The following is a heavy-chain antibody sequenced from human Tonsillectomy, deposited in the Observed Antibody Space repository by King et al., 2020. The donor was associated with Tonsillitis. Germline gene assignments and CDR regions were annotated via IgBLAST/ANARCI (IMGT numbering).Heavy chain of an antibody. Sequence: VQLVESGGGLVQPGGSLRLSCAASGFTFIAYWMSWVRQAPGKGLEWVANIKQDGSEKYYVDSVKGRFTISRDNAKNSLYLQMTSLRAEDTAVYYCARNFDGSGYEDVFDLWGQGTMVTVSS. J-gene: IGHJ3*01. CDR3: ARNFDGSGYEDVFDL. D-gene: IGHD3-22*01. CDR1: GFTFIAYW. V-gene: IGHV3-7*03. CDR2: IKQDGSEK.